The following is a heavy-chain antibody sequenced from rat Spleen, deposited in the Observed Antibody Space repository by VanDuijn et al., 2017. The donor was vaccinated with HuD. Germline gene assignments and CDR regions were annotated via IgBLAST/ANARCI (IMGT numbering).Heavy chain of an antibody. J-gene: IGHJ2*01. D-gene: IGHD4-1*01. V-gene: IGHV5-25*01. Sequence: EVQLVESGGGLVQPGRSMKLSCAASGFTFSDYYMAWVRQAPTKGLEWVASISTGGGNTYYRDSVKGRFTISRDNAQNTLFLQMTKLGSEDTAVDYCARGTGGVEYWGQGVMVTVSS. CDR3: ARGTGGVEY. CDR2: ISTGGGNT. CDR1: GFTFSDYY.